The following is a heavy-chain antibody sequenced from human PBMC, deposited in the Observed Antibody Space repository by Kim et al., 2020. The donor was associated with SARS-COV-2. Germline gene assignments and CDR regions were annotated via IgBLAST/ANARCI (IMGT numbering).Heavy chain of an antibody. CDR3: VRPHDLSPNWFGF. J-gene: IGHJ5*01. Sequence: YYVDSSQGRSIISRDHAKNSLVLQLNSLRAEDTALYYCVRPHDLSPNWFGFWGQGTLVTVSS. V-gene: IGHV3-7*01.